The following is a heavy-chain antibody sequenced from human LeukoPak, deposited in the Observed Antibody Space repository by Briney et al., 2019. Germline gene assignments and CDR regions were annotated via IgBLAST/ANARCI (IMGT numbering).Heavy chain of an antibody. V-gene: IGHV4-4*02. Sequence: KSSETLSLTCAVSGGSISSSNWWSWVRQPPGKGLEWIGEIYHSGSTNYNPSLKSRVTISVDKSKNQFSLKLSSVTAADTAVYYCAREGRLLWFGEPRGCFDPWGQGTLVTVSS. D-gene: IGHD3-10*01. CDR3: AREGRLLWFGEPRGCFDP. CDR1: GGSISSSNW. J-gene: IGHJ5*02. CDR2: IYHSGST.